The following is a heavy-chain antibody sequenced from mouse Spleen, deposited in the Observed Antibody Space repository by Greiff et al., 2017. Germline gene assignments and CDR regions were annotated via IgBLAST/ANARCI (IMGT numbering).Heavy chain of an antibody. D-gene: IGHD4-1*02. V-gene: IGHV3-6*01. CDR3: ARDFNWYAMDY. CDR2: ISYDGSN. J-gene: IGHJ4*01. CDR1: GYSITSGYY. Sequence: EVKLQESGPGLVKPSQSLSLTCSVTGYSITSGYYWNWIRQFPGNKLEWMGYISYDGSNNYNPSLKNRISITRDTSKNQFFLKLNSVTTEDTATYYCARDFNWYAMDYWGQGTSVTVSS.